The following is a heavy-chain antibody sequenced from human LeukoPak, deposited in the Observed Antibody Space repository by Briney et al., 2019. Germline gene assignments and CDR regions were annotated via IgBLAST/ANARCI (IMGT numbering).Heavy chain of an antibody. J-gene: IGHJ4*02. CDR2: IIAYYGQT. D-gene: IGHD3-22*01. CDR1: GCTFTSYG. CDR3: ASGLHTRRNYDSSGYYSYYFDY. Sequence: ASVKVSCKASGCTFTSYGISWVRHAPGQGLECMGWIIAYYGQTKYAQKFQGRVTMTTDTSTSTAYMELSSLTSDDTAVFYCASGLHTRRNYDSSGYYSYYFDYWGQGSLVNVS. V-gene: IGHV1-18*01.